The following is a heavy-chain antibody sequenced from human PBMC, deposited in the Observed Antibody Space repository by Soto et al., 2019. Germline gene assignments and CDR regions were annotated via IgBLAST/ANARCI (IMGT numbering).Heavy chain of an antibody. CDR2: IKQDGSEK. V-gene: IGHV3-7*04. D-gene: IGHD3-22*01. CDR1: GFTFSSYW. Sequence: EVQLVESGGGLVQPGGSLRLSCAASGFTFSSYWMSWVRQAPGKGLEWVANIKQDGSEKYYVDSVKGRFTISRDNAKNSLYLQMNSLRAEDTAVYYCARFYYDSSGYLPSPYYYYYGMDGWGPGTTVTVSS. J-gene: IGHJ6*02. CDR3: ARFYYDSSGYLPSPYYYYYGMDG.